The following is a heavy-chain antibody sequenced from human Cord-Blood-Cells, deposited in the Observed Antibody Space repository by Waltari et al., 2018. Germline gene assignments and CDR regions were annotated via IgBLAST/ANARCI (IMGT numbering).Heavy chain of an antibody. D-gene: IGHD6-13*01. CDR3: ARDLSWGWFDP. J-gene: IGHJ5*02. CDR2: IKQDGSEK. V-gene: IGHV3-7*01. Sequence: EVQLVESGGGLVKPGGSLRLSCSASGLTFSSYWLSLVRQAPGKGLEWVANIKQDGSEKYYVDSVKGRFTISRDNAKNSLYLQMNSLRAEDTAVYYCARDLSWGWFDPWGQGTLVTVSS. CDR1: GLTFSSYW.